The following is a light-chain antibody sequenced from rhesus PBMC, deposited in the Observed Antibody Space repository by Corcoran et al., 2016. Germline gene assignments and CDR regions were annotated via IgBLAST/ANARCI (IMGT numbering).Light chain of an antibody. CDR1: QGISSW. CDR3: QPYSSRPFT. V-gene: IGKV1-22*01. J-gene: IGKJ3*01. CDR2: KAS. Sequence: DIQMTQSPSSLSASVGDTVTITCRASQGISSWLAWYQQKPGKAPKLLIYKASGLQSGVPSRFSGSGSGTAFTLTISRLQSEDFAPYYCQPYSSRPFTFGPGTKLNIK.